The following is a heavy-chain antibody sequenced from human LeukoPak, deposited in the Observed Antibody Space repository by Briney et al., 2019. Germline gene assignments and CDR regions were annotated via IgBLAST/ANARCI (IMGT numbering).Heavy chain of an antibody. V-gene: IGHV3-53*05. Sequence: PGGSLRLSCAASGFTVSSNYMSWVRQAPGKGLEWVSVIYSGGNTHYADSVKGRFTISRDNSKNTLYLQMNSLRAEDTAVYYCAKERKLLPFDCWGQGTLVTVSS. CDR1: GFTVSSNY. CDR2: IYSGGNT. CDR3: AKERKLLPFDC. J-gene: IGHJ4*02. D-gene: IGHD4-23*01.